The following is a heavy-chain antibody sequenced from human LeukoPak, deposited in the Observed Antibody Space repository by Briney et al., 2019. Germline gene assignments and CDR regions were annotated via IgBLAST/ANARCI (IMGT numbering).Heavy chain of an antibody. J-gene: IGHJ4*02. V-gene: IGHV7-4-1*02. CDR1: GYTFTNYA. CDR3: ARAYQRLGELSLPDY. CDR2: INPNTGNT. Sequence: ASVTVSCTASGYTFTNYAMNWVRQAPGQGLEWMGWINPNTGNTTYAQGFTGRFVFSLDTSVSTTYLQISSLKAEDTDLYYCARAYQRLGELSLPDYGGQGTLVTVSA. D-gene: IGHD3-16*02.